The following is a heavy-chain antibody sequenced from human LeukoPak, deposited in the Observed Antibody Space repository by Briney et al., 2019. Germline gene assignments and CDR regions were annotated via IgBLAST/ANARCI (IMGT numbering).Heavy chain of an antibody. CDR2: ISYSGST. CDR3: TREMAVGYGVD. CDR1: GGAISSNNYY. Sequence: SETLSLTCTVSGGAISSNNYYWGWVRQPPGKGLEWIATISYSGSTYYNPSLKIQVTISIDTSKNQFSLKLTSVTAADTAVYCCTREMAVGYGVDWGQGTQVTVSS. D-gene: IGHD5-12*01. J-gene: IGHJ4*02. V-gene: IGHV4-39*07.